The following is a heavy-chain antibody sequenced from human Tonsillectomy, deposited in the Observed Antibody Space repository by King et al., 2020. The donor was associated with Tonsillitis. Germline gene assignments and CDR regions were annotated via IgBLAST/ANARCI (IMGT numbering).Heavy chain of an antibody. CDR2: INHSGST. D-gene: IGHD5-12*01. Sequence: HVQLQQWGAGLLKPSETLSLTCAVYGGSFSGYYWSWFRHPPGKGLEWIGEINHSGSTNYNPSLKSRVILSVKTSKNQFSLKLISVTAADTAVYYCAIGYSGTTRYYYYYMDVWGKGTPVTVSS. V-gene: IGHV4-34*01. CDR1: GGSFSGYY. J-gene: IGHJ6*03. CDR3: AIGYSGTTRYYYYYMDV.